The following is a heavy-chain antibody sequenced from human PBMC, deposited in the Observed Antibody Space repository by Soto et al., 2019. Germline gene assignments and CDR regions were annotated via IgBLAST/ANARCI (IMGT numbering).Heavy chain of an antibody. J-gene: IGHJ5*02. CDR1: GGSFSGYY. Sequence: QVQLQQWGAGLLKPSETLSLTCAVYGGSFSGYYWSWIRQPPGKGLEWLGEINHSGSTNYNPSLKSRVTISVDTSKNHFSLKLSSVTAADTAVYYCARRGPPRYCSGGSCYSRWFDPWGQGTLVTVSS. CDR2: INHSGST. CDR3: ARRGPPRYCSGGSCYSRWFDP. D-gene: IGHD2-15*01. V-gene: IGHV4-34*01.